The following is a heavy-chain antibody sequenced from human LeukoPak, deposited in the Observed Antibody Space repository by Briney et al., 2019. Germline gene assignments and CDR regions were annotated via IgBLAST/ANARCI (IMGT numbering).Heavy chain of an antibody. V-gene: IGHV3-7*01. CDR1: GFTFSSYW. D-gene: IGHD3-22*01. Sequence: GGSLRLSCAASGFTFSSYWMSWVRQAPGKGLEWVANIKQDGSEKYYVDSVKGRFTISRDNAKSSLYLQMNSLRAEDTAVYYCARGDRDYYDSSGYYTPNDCWGQGTLVTVSS. J-gene: IGHJ4*02. CDR2: IKQDGSEK. CDR3: ARGDRDYYDSSGYYTPNDC.